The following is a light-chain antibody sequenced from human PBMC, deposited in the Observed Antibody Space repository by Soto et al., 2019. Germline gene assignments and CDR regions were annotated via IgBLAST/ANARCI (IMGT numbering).Light chain of an antibody. J-gene: IGKJ1*01. CDR2: WAS. Sequence: DIVMTQSPDSLAVSLGERATINCKSSQSVFSSSINKNYLAWYQQKPGQPPKLLIYWASTRESGVPDRFSGGGSGADFDLTLTSLQAEDVGVYYGQQYYSTRPTLGRGTKVEI. CDR1: QSVFSSSINKNY. V-gene: IGKV4-1*01. CDR3: QQYYSTRPT.